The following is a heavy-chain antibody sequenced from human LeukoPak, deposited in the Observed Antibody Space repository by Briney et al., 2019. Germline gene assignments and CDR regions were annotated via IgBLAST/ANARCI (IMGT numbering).Heavy chain of an antibody. D-gene: IGHD2/OR15-2a*01. J-gene: IGHJ4*02. CDR2: IIPIFGTA. CDR3: ARDPLGSTTFYYFDY. CDR1: GGTFSSYA. V-gene: IGHV1-69*13. Sequence: GASVKVSCKASGGTFSSYAISWVRQAPGQGLEWMGGIIPIFGTANYAQKFQGRVTITADESTSKAYMELSSLRSEDTAVYYCARDPLGSTTFYYFDYWGQGTLVTVSS.